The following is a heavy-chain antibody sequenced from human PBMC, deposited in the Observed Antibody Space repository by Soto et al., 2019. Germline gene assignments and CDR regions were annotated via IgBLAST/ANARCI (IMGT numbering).Heavy chain of an antibody. D-gene: IGHD4-17*01. CDR1: GVSIISSSYY. J-gene: IGHJ4*02. Sequence: SKTLSLTFTVSGVSIISSSYYWSCIRQPAGKGLEWIGRIYTSGSTNYNPSLKSRVTMSVDTSKNQFSLKLSSVTAADTAVYYCARSWDYGDPYYFDYWGQGTLVTVSS. CDR2: IYTSGST. V-gene: IGHV4-61*02. CDR3: ARSWDYGDPYYFDY.